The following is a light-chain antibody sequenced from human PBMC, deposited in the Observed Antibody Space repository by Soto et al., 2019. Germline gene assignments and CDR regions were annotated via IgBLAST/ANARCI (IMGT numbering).Light chain of an antibody. V-gene: IGKV3-20*01. CDR1: QSAGRTY. Sequence: ESVLTQSPDTLSLSPGERATLSCRASQSAGRTYLAWYQQKPGQAPRLLIHGTSNRATGIPDRFSGSGSGTDFTLTISRLEPEDFATYYCQQSYSTPLTFGGGTKVDIK. J-gene: IGKJ4*01. CDR2: GTS. CDR3: QQSYSTPLT.